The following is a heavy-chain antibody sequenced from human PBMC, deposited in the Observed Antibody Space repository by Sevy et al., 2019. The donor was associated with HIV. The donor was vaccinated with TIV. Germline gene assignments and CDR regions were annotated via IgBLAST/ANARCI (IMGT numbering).Heavy chain of an antibody. CDR3: ARVGYSYSDVSAPFDS. J-gene: IGHJ4*02. Sequence: SETLSLTCSAKGGSFSGFYWSFIRQPPGKGLEWIGEINHNGITNYNPSLRSRFTISVDTSKNQFSLKLTSVTAADTAVYYCARVGYSYSDVSAPFDSWGQGTLVTVSS. V-gene: IGHV4-34*01. D-gene: IGHD5-18*01. CDR1: GGSFSGFY. CDR2: INHNGIT.